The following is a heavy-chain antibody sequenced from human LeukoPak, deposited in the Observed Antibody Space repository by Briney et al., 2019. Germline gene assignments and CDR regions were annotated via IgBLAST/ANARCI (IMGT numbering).Heavy chain of an antibody. CDR2: IYSGGST. CDR3: AKGETYYDFWSGYYTHDAFDI. J-gene: IGHJ3*02. CDR1: GFTVSSNY. Sequence: GGSLRLSCAASGFTVSSNYMSWVRQAPGKGLEWVSVIYSGGSTYYSDSVKGRFTISRDNSKNTLYLQMNSLRAEDTAVYYCAKGETYYDFWSGYYTHDAFDIWGQGTMVTVSS. D-gene: IGHD3-3*01. V-gene: IGHV3-53*01.